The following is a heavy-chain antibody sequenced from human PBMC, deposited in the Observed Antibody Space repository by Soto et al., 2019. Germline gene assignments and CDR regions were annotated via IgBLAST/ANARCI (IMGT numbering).Heavy chain of an antibody. Sequence: QVQLVQSGAEVKKPGSSVKVSCKASGGTFSSYAISWVRQAPGQGLEWMGGIIPIFGTANYAQKFQGRVTITADESTSTAYMELSSLRSEDTAVYYCAGDIVVVPAAMNYYYYYGMDVWGQGTTVTVSS. CDR1: GGTFSSYA. V-gene: IGHV1-69*01. CDR2: IIPIFGTA. J-gene: IGHJ6*02. D-gene: IGHD2-2*01. CDR3: AGDIVVVPAAMNYYYYYGMDV.